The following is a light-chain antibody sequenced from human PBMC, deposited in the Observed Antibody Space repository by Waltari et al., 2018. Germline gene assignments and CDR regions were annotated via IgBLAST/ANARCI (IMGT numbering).Light chain of an antibody. CDR1: QSVSSK. CDR2: GAS. J-gene: IGKJ2*01. CDR3: QQYNNWPPFT. V-gene: IGKV3-15*01. Sequence: EIVMTQSPATLSVSPGERATLSCGASQSVSSKLAWYQQKLGQAPRLLIYGASTRATGIPARFSGSGSGTEFTLTISSLQSEDFALYYCQQYNNWPPFTFGQGTKLEIK.